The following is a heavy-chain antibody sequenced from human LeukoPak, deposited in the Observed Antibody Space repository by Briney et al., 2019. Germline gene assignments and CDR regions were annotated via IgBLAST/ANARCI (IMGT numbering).Heavy chain of an antibody. CDR2: INHSGST. D-gene: IGHD3-10*01. CDR1: GGSFSGYY. V-gene: IGHV4-34*01. Sequence: SETLSLTCAVYGGSFSGYYWSWISQPPGKGLEWIGEINHSGSTNYNPSLKSRVTISVDTSKNQFSLKLSSVTAADTAVYYCARAGFYGSGSPFDYWGQGTLVTVSS. CDR3: ARAGFYGSGSPFDY. J-gene: IGHJ4*02.